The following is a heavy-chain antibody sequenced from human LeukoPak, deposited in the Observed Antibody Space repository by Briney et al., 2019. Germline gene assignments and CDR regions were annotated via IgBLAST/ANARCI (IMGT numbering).Heavy chain of an antibody. D-gene: IGHD6-6*01. J-gene: IGHJ3*02. CDR1: GFTFSSYS. CDR2: ISSSSSYI. Sequence: PGGSLRLSCAASGFTFSSYSMNWVRQAPGKGLEWVSSISSSSSYIYYADSVKGRFTISRDNAKNSLYLQMNSLRDEDTAVYYCAREYSSSSGRAFDIWGQGTMVTVSS. CDR3: AREYSSSSGRAFDI. V-gene: IGHV3-21*01.